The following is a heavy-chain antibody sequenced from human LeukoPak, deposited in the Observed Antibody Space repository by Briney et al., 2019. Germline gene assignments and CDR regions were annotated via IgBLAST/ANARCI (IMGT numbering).Heavy chain of an antibody. D-gene: IGHD5-18*01. CDR2: IREERGQE. CDR1: GLTVSNHW. Sequence: GESLKISCVASGLTVSNHWMSWVRQAPGKGLEWVANIREERGQEYYVDSVKGRFTISKNSAKNSLYLQMNTLRVEDTAMYYCASLDTAKQPLANHWGQGTLVTVSS. CDR3: ASLDTAKQPLANH. V-gene: IGHV3-7*03. J-gene: IGHJ5*02.